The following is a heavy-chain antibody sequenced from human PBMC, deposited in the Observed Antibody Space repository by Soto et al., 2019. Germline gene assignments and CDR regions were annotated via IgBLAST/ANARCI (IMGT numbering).Heavy chain of an antibody. V-gene: IGHV4-59*01. D-gene: IGHD4-17*01. Sequence: SETLALTCTVSGGPISSYYWSWTRQPPGKGLEWIGYIYYSGSTNYNPSLKSRVTISVDTSKNQFSLKLSSVTAADTAVYYCARGVLHXYGDYVTEWFXPWGQGTLVXVSS. CDR1: GGPISSYY. J-gene: IGHJ5*02. CDR2: IYYSGST. CDR3: ARGVLHXYGDYVTEWFXP.